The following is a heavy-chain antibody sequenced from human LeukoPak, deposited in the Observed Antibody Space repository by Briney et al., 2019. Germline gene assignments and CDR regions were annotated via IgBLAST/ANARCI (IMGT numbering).Heavy chain of an antibody. Sequence: GGSLRLSCAASGFTFSRFWIYWVRHAPGKGLVWVSRINSDGSETMYADSVKGRFTISRDNAKNTVYLQMNSLRADDTAVYYCARVRMGDDFNPFDYWAREPWSPSPQ. D-gene: IGHD3-16*01. CDR1: GFTFSRFW. J-gene: IGHJ4*02. CDR3: ARVRMGDDFNPFDY. CDR2: INSDGSET. V-gene: IGHV3-74*03.